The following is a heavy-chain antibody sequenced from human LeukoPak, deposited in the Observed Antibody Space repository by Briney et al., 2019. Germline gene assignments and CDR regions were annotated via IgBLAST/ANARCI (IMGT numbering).Heavy chain of an antibody. Sequence: GGSLRLPCAASGFTFSSYDIHWVRQAPGKGLEWVAFIRYDGSNKYYADSVRGRFTISRDNSKNTLYLQTNSLRAEDTAVYFCAKGSKAVLFTRDHYMDVWGKGATVTISS. V-gene: IGHV3-30*02. CDR3: AKGSKAVLFTRDHYMDV. J-gene: IGHJ6*03. D-gene: IGHD6-19*01. CDR2: IRYDGSNK. CDR1: GFTFSSYD.